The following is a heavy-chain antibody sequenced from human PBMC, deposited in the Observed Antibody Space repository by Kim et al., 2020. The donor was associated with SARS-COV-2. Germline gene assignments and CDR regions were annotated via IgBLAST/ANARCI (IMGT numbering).Heavy chain of an antibody. CDR1: GFTVSSNY. CDR3: ARLEVGALDY. Sequence: GGSLRLSCAASGFTVSSNYMSWVRQAPGKGLEWVSVIYSGGSTYYAASVEGRFTISRDNSKNTLYLQLNSLRAEDTAVDYCARLEVGALDYCGQGTLVT. D-gene: IGHD1-26*01. J-gene: IGHJ4*02. CDR2: IYSGGST. V-gene: IGHV3-53*01.